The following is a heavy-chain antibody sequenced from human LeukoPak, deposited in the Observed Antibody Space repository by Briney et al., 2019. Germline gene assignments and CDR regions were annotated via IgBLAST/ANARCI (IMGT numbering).Heavy chain of an antibody. CDR3: TTGDGGFYPIDY. CDR1: GFTFSKYD. V-gene: IGHV3-23*01. D-gene: IGHD4-17*01. J-gene: IGHJ4*02. CDR2: VNDNGVNT. Sequence: GGSLRLSCAAYGFTFSKYDMSWDRQAPGKGLEWVSTVNDNGVNTHYADSVKGRFTISRDNSKNTLLLQMNSLRADDTALYYCTTGDGGFYPIDYWGQGTLVIVSS.